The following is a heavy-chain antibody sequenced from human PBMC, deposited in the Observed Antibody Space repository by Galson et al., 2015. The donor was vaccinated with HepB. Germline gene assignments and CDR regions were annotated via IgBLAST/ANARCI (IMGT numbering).Heavy chain of an antibody. D-gene: IGHD2-8*01. V-gene: IGHV3-7*03. CDR3: ARVDCTNGVCHNDH. CDR1: GFTFSSYW. J-gene: IGHJ5*02. Sequence: SLRLSCAASGFTFSSYWMSWVRQAPGKGLEWVANIKQDGSEKYYVDSVKGRFTISRDNAKNSLYLQMNSLRAEDTAVYCCARVDCTNGVCHNDHWGQGTLVTVSS. CDR2: IKQDGSEK.